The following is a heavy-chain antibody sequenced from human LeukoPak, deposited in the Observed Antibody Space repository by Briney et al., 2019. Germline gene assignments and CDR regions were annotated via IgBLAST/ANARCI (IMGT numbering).Heavy chain of an antibody. CDR3: ATVGCSSWYTFDY. CDR2: ISGSGGST. V-gene: IGHV3-23*01. CDR1: GFTFSSYA. D-gene: IGHD6-13*01. J-gene: IGHJ4*02. Sequence: PGGSLRLSCAASGFTFSSYAMSWVRQAPGKGLEWVSAISGSGGSTYYADSVKGRFTISRDNSKNTLYLQMNSLRAEDTAVYYCATVGCSSWYTFDYWGQGTLVTVSS.